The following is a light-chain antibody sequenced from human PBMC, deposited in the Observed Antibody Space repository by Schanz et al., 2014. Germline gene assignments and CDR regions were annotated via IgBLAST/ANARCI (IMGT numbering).Light chain of an antibody. CDR2: DAS. V-gene: IGKV3-20*01. Sequence: EIVLTQSPGTLSLSPGERATLSCRASQSVSSSYLAWYQQKPGQAPRLLIYDASARATGIPDRFSGSGSGTDFTLTISRLEPEDFAMYYCQQYGNSPAWTFGQGTRVEIK. CDR1: QSVSSSY. CDR3: QQYGNSPAWT. J-gene: IGKJ1*01.